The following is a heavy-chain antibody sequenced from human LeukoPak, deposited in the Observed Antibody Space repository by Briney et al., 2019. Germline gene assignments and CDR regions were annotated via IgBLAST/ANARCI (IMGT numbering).Heavy chain of an antibody. D-gene: IGHD5-12*01. CDR2: MNPNSGKT. Sequence: ASVKVSCKASGYTFTSYDINWVRQATGQGLEWMGWMNPNSGKTGYSQKFQGGVTMTRSTSISTAYMELSSLRSEDTAVYYCTRSVRRGSIDYWGPGTLVTVSS. CDR1: GYTFTSYD. J-gene: IGHJ4*02. V-gene: IGHV1-8*01. CDR3: TRSVRRGSIDY.